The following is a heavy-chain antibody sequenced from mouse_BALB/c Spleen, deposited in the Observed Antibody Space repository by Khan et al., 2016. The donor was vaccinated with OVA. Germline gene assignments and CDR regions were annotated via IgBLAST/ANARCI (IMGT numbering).Heavy chain of an antibody. CDR1: GYTFINYW. Sequence: QVQLQQSGAELAKPGASVKMSCKAPGYTFINYWILWVKQRPGQGLEWIGYINPSTAYTEYNQNFKDKATLTADKSSRTAYMQLSSLTSEDSAVYYCARRGLRWDFDYWGQGTTLTVSS. CDR2: INPSTAYT. CDR3: ARRGLRWDFDY. D-gene: IGHD1-1*01. V-gene: IGHV1-7*01. J-gene: IGHJ2*01.